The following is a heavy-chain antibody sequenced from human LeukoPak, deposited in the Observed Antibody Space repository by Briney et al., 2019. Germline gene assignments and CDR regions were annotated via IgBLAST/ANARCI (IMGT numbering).Heavy chain of an antibody. CDR2: IYYSGTT. D-gene: IGHD3-9*01. V-gene: IGHV4-39*01. CDR3: ARLSPRRYFDSSPDY. CDR1: GDSISSSSYY. Sequence: SETLSLTCTVSGDSISSSSYYWGWIRQPPGKGLEWIGSIYYSGTTYYNPSLKSRVTLSVDTSKNQFSLKVSSETAADTAVYYCARLSPRRYFDSSPDYWGQGTLVTVSS. J-gene: IGHJ4*02.